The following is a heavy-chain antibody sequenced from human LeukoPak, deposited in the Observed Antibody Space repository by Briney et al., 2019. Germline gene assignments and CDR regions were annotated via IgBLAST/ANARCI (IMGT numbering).Heavy chain of an antibody. CDR2: IYYSGST. CDR3: ARCGDYYYYYMDV. D-gene: IGHD2-21*01. V-gene: IGHV4-39*07. CDR1: GGSISSSSYY. Sequence: PSQTLSLTCTVSGGSISSSSYYWGWIRQPPGKGLEWIGSIYYSGSTYYNPSLKSRVTISVDTSKNQFSLKLSSVTAADTAVYYCARCGDYYYYYMDVWGKGTTVTVSS. J-gene: IGHJ6*03.